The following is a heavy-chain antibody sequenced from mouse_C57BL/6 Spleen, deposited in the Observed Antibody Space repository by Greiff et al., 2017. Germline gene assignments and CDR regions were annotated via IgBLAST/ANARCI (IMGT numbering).Heavy chain of an antibody. V-gene: IGHV2-5*01. J-gene: IGHJ4*01. CDR2: IWRGRTT. CDR3: AKRDDTYAMDY. CDR1: GFSLTSYG. D-gene: IGHD2-3*01. Sequence: QVQLQQSGPGLVQPSQSLSLTCTVSGFSLTSYGVHWVRQSPGKGLEWLGVIWRGRTTDYNAAFMSRLSITKDNSKSQVFFKMNSLQADDTAIYYCAKRDDTYAMDYWGQGTSVTVSS.